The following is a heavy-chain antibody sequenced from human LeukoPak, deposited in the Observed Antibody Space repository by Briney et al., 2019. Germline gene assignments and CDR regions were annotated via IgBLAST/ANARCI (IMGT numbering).Heavy chain of an antibody. D-gene: IGHD4-17*01. CDR1: GFTFSNFG. V-gene: IGHV3-30*18. J-gene: IGHJ4*02. CDR2: ISYDGSNK. Sequence: GRSLRLSCAASGFTFSNFGMHWVRQAPGKGLEWVAVISYDGSNKHYADSVQGRFSISRDNYKNTLYLQMNSLRVEDTAVYYCAKGWNTVDYWGQGTLVTVFS. CDR3: AKGWNTVDY.